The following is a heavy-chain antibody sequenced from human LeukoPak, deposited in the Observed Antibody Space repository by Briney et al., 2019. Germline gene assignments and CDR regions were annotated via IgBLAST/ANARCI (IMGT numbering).Heavy chain of an antibody. J-gene: IGHJ3*02. CDR1: GGSISSGGYY. Sequence: SETLSLTCTVSGGSISSGGYYWSWIRQHPGKGLEWIGYIYYSGSTYYNPSLKSRVTISVDTSKNQFSLKLSSVTAADTAVYYCARDKTTLNDSSGYYYEQEAFDIWGQGTMVTVSS. CDR2: IYYSGST. D-gene: IGHD3-22*01. V-gene: IGHV4-31*03. CDR3: ARDKTTLNDSSGYYYEQEAFDI.